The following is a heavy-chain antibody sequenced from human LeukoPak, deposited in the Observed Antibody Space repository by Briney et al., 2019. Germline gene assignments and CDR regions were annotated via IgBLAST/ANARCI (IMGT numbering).Heavy chain of an antibody. CDR3: ARMNYVSSGWGAPFDY. D-gene: IGHD1-7*01. Sequence: GSLRLSCAASGFTFSSYDLHWVRQATGKGLEWVPAIGTAGDTYYPGSVKGRFTISRENAKNSLYLQMNSLRAEDTAVYYCARMNYVSSGWGAPFDYWGQGTLVTVSS. CDR2: IGTAGDT. J-gene: IGHJ4*02. V-gene: IGHV3-13*01. CDR1: GFTFSSYD.